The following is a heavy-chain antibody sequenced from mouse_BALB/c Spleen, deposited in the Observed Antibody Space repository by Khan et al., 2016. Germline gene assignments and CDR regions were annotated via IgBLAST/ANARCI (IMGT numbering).Heavy chain of an antibody. Sequence: QMQLEESGPGPVAPSQSLSINCTVSGFSLTNSGAHWVRQPSRKGLVWLGVSWAGGSTDCNSALMSRLSITRDTTQNQGFVKMNILQTDDTAMYYCARDDQDFDAWFASLAQSTLVAVSA. CDR2: SWAGGST. CDR3: ARDDQDFDAWFAS. J-gene: IGHJ3*01. V-gene: IGHV2-9*02. CDR1: GFSLTNSG.